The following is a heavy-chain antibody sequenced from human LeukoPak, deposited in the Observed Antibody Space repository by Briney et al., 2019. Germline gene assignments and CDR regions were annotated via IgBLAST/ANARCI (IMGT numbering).Heavy chain of an antibody. Sequence: GGSLRLSCVASGFTFSSHSMHWVRQAPGKGLEYVSGIRSNGGSTYFAKSVKGRFTISRDNSKNTLDLQMGSLRAEDMAVYYRARRGSDWEFDYWGQGTLVTDSS. J-gene: IGHJ4*02. V-gene: IGHV3-64*01. CDR3: ARRGSDWEFDY. D-gene: IGHD2-21*02. CDR1: GFTFSSHS. CDR2: IRSNGGST.